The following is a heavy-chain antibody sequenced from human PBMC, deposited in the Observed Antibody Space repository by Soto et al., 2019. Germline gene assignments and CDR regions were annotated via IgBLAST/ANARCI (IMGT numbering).Heavy chain of an antibody. CDR1: GGSISSSSYY. CDR3: ARRERGYSYGAFDY. Sequence: SETLSLTCTVSGGSISSSSYYWGWIRQPPGKGLEWIGSIYYSGSNYYNPSLKSRVTISVDTSKNQFSLKLSSVTAADTAVYYCARRERGYSYGAFDYWGQGTLVTVSS. J-gene: IGHJ4*02. V-gene: IGHV4-39*01. CDR2: IYYSGSN. D-gene: IGHD5-18*01.